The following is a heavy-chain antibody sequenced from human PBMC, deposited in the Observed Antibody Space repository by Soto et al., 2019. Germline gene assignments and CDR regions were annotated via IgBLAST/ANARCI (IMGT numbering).Heavy chain of an antibody. V-gene: IGHV1-69*01. CDR3: ARGRGLYNSGRSQLDS. J-gene: IGHJ4*02. CDR1: GDSFSKYT. D-gene: IGHD1-1*01. Sequence: SVKVSCTTSGDSFSKYTVNWVRQAHRQGLYGVGGIIPRFGTTNFAPTLQGRVTITADQSMNTVYMELSSLRSEDTALYYCARGRGLYNSGRSQLDSWGQGTLVTVSS. CDR2: IIPRFGTT.